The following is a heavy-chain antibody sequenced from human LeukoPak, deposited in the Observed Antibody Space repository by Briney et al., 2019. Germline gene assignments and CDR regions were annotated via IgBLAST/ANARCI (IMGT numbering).Heavy chain of an antibody. V-gene: IGHV4-59*08. J-gene: IGHJ5*02. CDR3: ARLKMGSPFDP. CDR1: GGSISSYY. D-gene: IGHD5-24*01. CDR2: IYYSGST. Sequence: KPSETLSLTCTVSGGSISSYYWRWNRQPPGKVLEWIGYIYYSGSTNYNPSLKSRVTISVDTSKNQFSLKLSSVTAADTAVYYCARLKMGSPFDPWGQGTLVTVSS.